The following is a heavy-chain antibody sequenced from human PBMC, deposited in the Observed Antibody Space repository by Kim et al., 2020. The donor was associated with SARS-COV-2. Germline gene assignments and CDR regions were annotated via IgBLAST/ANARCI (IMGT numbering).Heavy chain of an antibody. D-gene: IGHD3-9*01. J-gene: IGHJ6*02. CDR3: AKDREYFDWFWESYYYYGMDV. Sequence: GGSLRLSCAASGFTFSSYAMSWVRQAPGKGLEWVSAISGSGGSTYYADSVKGRFTISRDNSKNTLYLQMNSLRAEDTAVYYCAKDREYFDWFWESYYYYGMDVWGQGTTVTVSS. CDR2: ISGSGGST. CDR1: GFTFSSYA. V-gene: IGHV3-23*01.